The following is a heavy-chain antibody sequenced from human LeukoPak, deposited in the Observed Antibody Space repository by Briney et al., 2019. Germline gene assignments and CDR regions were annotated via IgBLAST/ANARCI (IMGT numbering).Heavy chain of an antibody. D-gene: IGHD3-22*01. CDR1: GGSFSGYY. CDR2: INHSGST. Sequence: SETLSLTCAVYGGSFSGYYWSWIRQPPGKGLEWIGEINHSGSTNYNPSHKSRVTISVDTSKNQFSLKLSSVTAADTAVYYCARSGYYSSFDYWGQGTLVTVSS. CDR3: ARSGYYSSFDY. J-gene: IGHJ4*02. V-gene: IGHV4-34*01.